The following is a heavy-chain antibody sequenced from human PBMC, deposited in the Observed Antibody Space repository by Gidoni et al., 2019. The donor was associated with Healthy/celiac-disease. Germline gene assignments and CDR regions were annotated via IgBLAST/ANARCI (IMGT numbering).Heavy chain of an antibody. CDR3: ARDVSYYYDSSGSLGWFDP. D-gene: IGHD3-22*01. CDR2: IIPILGIA. V-gene: IGHV1-69*08. J-gene: IGHJ5*02. CDR1: DGTFSSYT. Sequence: HVQLVQSGAEVRKPGSSVKFSCKASDGTFSSYTISWVRQAPGQGLEWMGRIIPILGIANYEQKFQGRVTITADKSTSTAYMELSSLRSEDTAVYYCARDVSYYYDSSGSLGWFDPWGQGTLVTVSS.